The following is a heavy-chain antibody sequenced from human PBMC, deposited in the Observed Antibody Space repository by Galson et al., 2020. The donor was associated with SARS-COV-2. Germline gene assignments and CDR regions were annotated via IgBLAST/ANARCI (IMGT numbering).Heavy chain of an antibody. CDR2: VSAYNGNT. CDR1: GYTFASYG. CDR3: ARDPNIVVVPAAKHAMDV. Sequence: VKVSCKASGYTFASYGFSWVRQAPGQGLEWMGWVSAYNGNTKYGQKFQDRFTMTTDTSTSTAYMELRSLRSDDTAVYYCARDPNIVVVPAAKHAMDVWGQGTTVTVSS. D-gene: IGHD2-2*01. V-gene: IGHV1-18*01. J-gene: IGHJ6*02.